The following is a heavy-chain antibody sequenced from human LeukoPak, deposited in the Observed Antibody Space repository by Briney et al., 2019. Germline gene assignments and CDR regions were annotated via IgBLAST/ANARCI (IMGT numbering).Heavy chain of an antibody. V-gene: IGHV3-49*04. CDR2: IRSKAYGGTT. J-gene: IGHJ5*02. CDR1: GFTFGDYA. CDR3: TRATGAYYPNWFDP. Sequence: GGSLRLSCTASGFTFGDYAMSWVRQAPGKGLEWVGFIRSKAYGGTTEYAASVKGRFTISRDDSKSIAYLQMNSLKTEDTAMYYCTRATGAYYPNWFDPWGQGTLVTVSS. D-gene: IGHD3-3*01.